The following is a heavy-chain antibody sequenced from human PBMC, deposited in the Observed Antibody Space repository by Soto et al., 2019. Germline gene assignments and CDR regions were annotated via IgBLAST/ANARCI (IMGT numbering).Heavy chain of an antibody. J-gene: IGHJ3*02. CDR3: LRGGRGYTKDDTLDI. D-gene: IGHD2-2*02. Sequence: EVPLVESGGGLVKPGESLRLSCVASDSTFSSYSMNWVRQAPGRGLEWVSSISSRSSVIFYAESMRGRFTISRDNAKNSLYLQMNSLRAEDTAVYYCLRGGRGYTKDDTLDIWGQGTMVTVSS. CDR1: DSTFSSYS. V-gene: IGHV3-21*01. CDR2: ISSRSSVI.